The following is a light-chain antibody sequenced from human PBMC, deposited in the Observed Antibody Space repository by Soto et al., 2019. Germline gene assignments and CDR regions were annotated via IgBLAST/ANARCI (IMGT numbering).Light chain of an antibody. Sequence: EIVLTQSPGTLSLSPGERATLSCRASQSVSSSYLAWYQQKPGQAPRLLIYGASSRATGIPDRFSGSGSGTDFTLTISRLEPEDVAVYYCQQYGRWTFGQGTKVEIK. CDR3: QQYGRWT. J-gene: IGKJ1*01. V-gene: IGKV3-20*01. CDR1: QSVSSSY. CDR2: GAS.